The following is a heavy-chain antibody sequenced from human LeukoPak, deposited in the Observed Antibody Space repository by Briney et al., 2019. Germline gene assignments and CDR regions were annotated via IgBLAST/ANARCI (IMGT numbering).Heavy chain of an antibody. D-gene: IGHD3-22*01. CDR3: ARHQVGSHYYDSSGYPAEFDY. Sequence: SKTLSLTCTVSGGSISSYYWSWIRQPPGKGLEWIGYIYYSGSTNYNPSLKSRVTISVDTSKNQFSLKLSSVTAADTAVYYCARHQVGSHYYDSSGYPAEFDYWGQGALVTVSS. J-gene: IGHJ4*02. CDR1: GGSISSYY. V-gene: IGHV4-59*08. CDR2: IYYSGST.